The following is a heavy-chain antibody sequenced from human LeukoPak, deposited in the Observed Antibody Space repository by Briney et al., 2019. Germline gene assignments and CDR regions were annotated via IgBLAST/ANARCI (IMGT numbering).Heavy chain of an antibody. Sequence: PGGSLRLSCAASGFTFSSYAMHWVRQAPGKGLEWVAVISYDGSNKYYADSVKGRFTISRDNSKNTLYLQMNSLRAEDTAVYYCARDKAYYSSSWYFDYWGQGTLVTVSS. J-gene: IGHJ4*02. CDR3: ARDKAYYSSSWYFDY. CDR1: GFTFSSYA. CDR2: ISYDGSNK. D-gene: IGHD6-13*01. V-gene: IGHV3-30-3*01.